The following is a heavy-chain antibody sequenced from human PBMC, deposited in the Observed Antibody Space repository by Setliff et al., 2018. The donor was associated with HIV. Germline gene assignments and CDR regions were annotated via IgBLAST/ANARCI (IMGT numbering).Heavy chain of an antibody. CDR1: GFIFSSYA. CDR2: IRGSGSGDTA. V-gene: IGHV3-23*01. J-gene: IGHJ4*02. D-gene: IGHD6-13*01. CDR3: AREDSSWYGSLDY. Sequence: GGSLRLSCAASGFIFSSYAMTWVRQAPGKGLEWVSTIRGSGSGDTAHYADFVKGRFTISRDNSKNTVYLQMNSLRAEDMAIYYCAREDSSWYGSLDYWGQGTPVTVSS.